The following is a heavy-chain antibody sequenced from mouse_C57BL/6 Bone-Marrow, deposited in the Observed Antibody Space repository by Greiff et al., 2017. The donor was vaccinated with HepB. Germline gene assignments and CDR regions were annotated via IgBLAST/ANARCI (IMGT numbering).Heavy chain of an antibody. V-gene: IGHV5-9-1*02. Sequence: EVQLVESGEGLVKPGGSLKLSCAASGFTFSSYAMSWVRQTPEKRLEWVAYISSGGDYIYYADTVKGRFTISRDNARNTLYLQMSSLKSEDTAMYYCTRDRSMVTTGPSFDYWGQGTTLTVSS. CDR1: GFTFSSYA. J-gene: IGHJ2*01. CDR3: TRDRSMVTTGPSFDY. D-gene: IGHD2-2*01. CDR2: ISSGGDYI.